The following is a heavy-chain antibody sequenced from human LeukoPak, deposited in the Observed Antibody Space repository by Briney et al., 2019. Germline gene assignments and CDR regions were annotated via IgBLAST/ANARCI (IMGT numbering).Heavy chain of an antibody. CDR2: IIPILGIA. J-gene: IGHJ4*02. Sequence: TVKVSCKASGGTFSSYTISWVRQAPGQGLEWMGRIIPILGIANYAQKFQGRVTITADKSTSTAYMELSSLRSEDTAVYYCARDQHWGLYDSKTFDYWGQGTLVTVSS. CDR1: GGTFSSYT. V-gene: IGHV1-69*04. D-gene: IGHD3-22*01. CDR3: ARDQHWGLYDSKTFDY.